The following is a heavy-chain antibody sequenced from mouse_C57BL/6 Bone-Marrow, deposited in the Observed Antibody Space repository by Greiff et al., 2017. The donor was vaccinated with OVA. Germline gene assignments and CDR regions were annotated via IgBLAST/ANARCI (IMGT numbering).Heavy chain of an antibody. D-gene: IGHD3-3*01. J-gene: IGHJ1*03. Sequence: EVQLQQSGPVLVKPGASVKMSCKASGYTFTDYYMNWVKQSHGKSLEWIGVINPYNGGTSYNQKCKGKATLTVDKSSSTADMELNSLTSEDSAVYYCARKGDSYWYFDVWGTGTTVTVSS. CDR3: ARKGDSYWYFDV. CDR2: INPYNGGT. CDR1: GYTFTDYY. V-gene: IGHV1-19*01.